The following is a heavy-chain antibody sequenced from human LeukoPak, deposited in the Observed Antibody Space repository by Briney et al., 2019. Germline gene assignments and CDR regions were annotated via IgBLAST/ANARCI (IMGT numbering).Heavy chain of an antibody. V-gene: IGHV1-18*01. D-gene: IGHD6-19*01. J-gene: IGHJ6*02. CDR1: GYTFTSYG. CDR3: ARDLTSNVAVTEYHYYAMDV. Sequence: ASVNVSCKASGYTFTSYGISWVRQAPGQGLEWMGWISAYNGNTNYAQKLQGRVTMTTDTSTGTAYMELRSLRPDDTAVYYCARDLTSNVAVTEYHYYAMDVWGQGTTVTVSS. CDR2: ISAYNGNT.